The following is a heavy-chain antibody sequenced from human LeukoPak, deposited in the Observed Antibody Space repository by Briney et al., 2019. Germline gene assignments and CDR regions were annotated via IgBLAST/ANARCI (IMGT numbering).Heavy chain of an antibody. V-gene: IGHV3-23*01. D-gene: IGHD5-18*01. CDR1: GYTFSSYA. CDR2: ITASGGNT. Sequence: GGSPRLSCAASGYTFSSYAMGWVPHAPRKGLEWVSPITASGGNTYYADCVKGRFTISRDNSKNTLYLQVNSLRAEDTAVYYCAKGNGYSYGRYYFDYWGQGTLVTVSS. J-gene: IGHJ4*02. CDR3: AKGNGYSYGRYYFDY.